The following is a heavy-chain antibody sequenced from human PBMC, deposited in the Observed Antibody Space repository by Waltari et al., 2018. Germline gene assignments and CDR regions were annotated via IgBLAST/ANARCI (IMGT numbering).Heavy chain of an antibody. CDR3: ARVKDYYDSSGYYHWFDP. J-gene: IGHJ5*02. CDR1: GGSLSSSNW. D-gene: IGHD3-22*01. CDR2: IYHSGST. Sequence: QVQLQESGPGRVKPWGTLSLTSAVSGGSLSSSNWWRWVRQPPGKGLEWIGEIYHSGSTNYNPSLKSRVTISVDKSKNQFSLKLSSVTAADTAVYYCARVKDYYDSSGYYHWFDPWGQGTLVTVSS. V-gene: IGHV4-4*02.